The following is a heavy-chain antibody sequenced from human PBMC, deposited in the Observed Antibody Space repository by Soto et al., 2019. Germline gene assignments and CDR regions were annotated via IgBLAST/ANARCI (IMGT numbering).Heavy chain of an antibody. J-gene: IGHJ4*02. CDR1: GYTFTIYW. V-gene: IGHV5-51*01. CDR2: IYPSDSDT. Sequence: PVESLKISCQVSGYTFTIYWICCFLQMPGKGLEWMGIIYPSDSDTRYSPSFQGQVTISADQSINTAYLQWDSLKASDTAIYYCARPANTVADHFDLWGQGTPVTVSS. CDR3: ARPANTVADHFDL. D-gene: IGHD4-17*01.